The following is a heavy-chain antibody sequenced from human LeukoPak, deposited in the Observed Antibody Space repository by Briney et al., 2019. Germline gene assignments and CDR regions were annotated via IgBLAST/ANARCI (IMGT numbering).Heavy chain of an antibody. CDR1: GNTFTGYG. CDR3: ARGPIIDIVVIPAAADYYHMDV. D-gene: IGHD2-2*01. CDR2: ISAYNGNT. Sequence: GASVKVPCKASGNTFTGYGINWVRQAPGQGLEWMGWISAYNGNTNYAQKFQGRVTMTTDTSTSTAYMELRSLRSDDTAVYYCARGPIIDIVVIPAAADYYHMDVWGKGTTVTVSS. V-gene: IGHV1-18*01. J-gene: IGHJ6*03.